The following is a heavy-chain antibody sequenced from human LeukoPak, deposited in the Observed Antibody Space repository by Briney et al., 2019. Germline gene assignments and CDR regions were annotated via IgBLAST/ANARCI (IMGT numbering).Heavy chain of an antibody. J-gene: IGHJ4*02. Sequence: PRGSLRLSCAASGFGISGFAMTWVRQALEKGLEWVSPISGSGGSTYYADSVKGRFTISRDNSKNTLYLQMNSLRVEDTAVYYCAKPPYGRDVYNYFDYWGQGTPVTVSS. CDR2: ISGSGGST. CDR3: AKPPYGRDVYNYFDY. D-gene: IGHD5-24*01. V-gene: IGHV3-23*01. CDR1: GFGISGFA.